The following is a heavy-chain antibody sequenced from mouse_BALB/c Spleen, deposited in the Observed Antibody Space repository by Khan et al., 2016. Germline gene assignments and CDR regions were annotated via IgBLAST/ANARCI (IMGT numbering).Heavy chain of an antibody. D-gene: IGHD1-1*01. CDR1: GFTFSSYA. CDR2: ISSGGNT. V-gene: IGHV5-6-5*01. J-gene: IGHJ2*01. Sequence: EVELVESGGGLVKPGGSLKLSCAASGFTFSSYAMSWVRQTPEKRLEWVASISSGGNTFYPDSLQGRFTISRDNARNILYLQMSSLRSEDTAVYYCTRGVTTVVDYFDYWGQGTTLTVSS. CDR3: TRGVTTVVDYFDY.